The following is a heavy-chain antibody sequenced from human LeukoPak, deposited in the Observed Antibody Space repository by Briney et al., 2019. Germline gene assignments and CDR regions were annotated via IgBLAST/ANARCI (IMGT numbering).Heavy chain of an antibody. CDR1: GGSISSYY. CDR2: IYTSGST. J-gene: IGHJ4*02. D-gene: IGHD6-19*01. V-gene: IGHV4-4*07. Sequence: SETLSLTCTVSGGSISSYYWSWIRQPAGKGLEWIGRIYTSGSTNYNPSLKSRVTMPVDTSKNQFSLKLSSVTAADTAVYYCASEGLALAGNFYYWGQGALVTVSS. CDR3: ASEGLALAGNFYY.